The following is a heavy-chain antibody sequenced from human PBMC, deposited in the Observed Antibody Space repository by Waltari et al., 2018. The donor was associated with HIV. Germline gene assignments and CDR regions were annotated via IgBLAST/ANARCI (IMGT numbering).Heavy chain of an antibody. CDR3: ARGVSESTFRAALDV. CDR1: GFNFTDHA. CDR2: ISVKGASK. V-gene: IGHV3-64*07. D-gene: IGHD3-16*01. J-gene: IGHJ6*02. Sequence: DVKVVESGGKLVQPGGSLTLSCATSGFNFTDHAISWFRQAPGKGLEYVSLISVKGASKYHAVSVRDIFNTWKDFSTNIFYLQMVNVRGEDTAVYYCARGVSESTFRAALDVWGQGTTVTV.